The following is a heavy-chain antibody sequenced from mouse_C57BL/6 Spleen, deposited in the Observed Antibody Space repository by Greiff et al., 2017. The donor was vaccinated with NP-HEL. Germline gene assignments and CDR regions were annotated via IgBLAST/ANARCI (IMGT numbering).Heavy chain of an antibody. CDR3: TTDYYGSSYYFDY. V-gene: IGHV14-1*01. CDR1: GFNIKDYY. J-gene: IGHJ2*01. Sequence: EVQLQQSGAELVRPGASVKLSCTASGFNIKDYYMHWVKQRPEQGLEWIGRIDPEDGDTEYAPKFQGKATMTADTSSNTAYLQLSSLTSEDTAVYYCTTDYYGSSYYFDYGGQGTTLTVSS. CDR2: IDPEDGDT. D-gene: IGHD1-1*01.